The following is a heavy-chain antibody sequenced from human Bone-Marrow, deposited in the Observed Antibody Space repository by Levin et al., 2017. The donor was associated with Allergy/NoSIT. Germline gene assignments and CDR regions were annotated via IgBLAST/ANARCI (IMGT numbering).Heavy chain of an antibody. CDR3: ARDHDYVWGSSRRVSDAFDI. D-gene: IGHD3-16*02. V-gene: IGHV4-39*02. CDR1: GDSVSSCCYY. Sequence: SETLSLTCTVSGDSVSSCCYYWGWIRQSPGKGLEWIGSMYYSGSARYSPSLKSRVTISVDTSRNQISLKLSSVTAADTAVYYCARDHDYVWGSSRRVSDAFDIWGQGTMVTVSS. J-gene: IGHJ3*02. CDR2: MYYSGSA.